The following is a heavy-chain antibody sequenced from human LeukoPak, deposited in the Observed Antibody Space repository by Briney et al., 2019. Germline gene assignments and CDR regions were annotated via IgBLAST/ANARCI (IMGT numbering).Heavy chain of an antibody. D-gene: IGHD3-10*01. CDR1: GFTFSSYA. V-gene: IGHV3-23*01. CDR2: ISGSGGST. Sequence: GGSMRLSCAASGFTFSSYAMSWVRQAPGKGLEWVSAISGSGGSTYYADSVKGRFTISRDNSKNTLYLQMNSLRAEDTAVYYCAKGISTYYYGSGSYRPNWFDPWGQGTLVTVSS. J-gene: IGHJ5*02. CDR3: AKGISTYYYGSGSYRPNWFDP.